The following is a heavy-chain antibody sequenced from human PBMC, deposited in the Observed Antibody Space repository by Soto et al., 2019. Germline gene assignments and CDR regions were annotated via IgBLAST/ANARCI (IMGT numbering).Heavy chain of an antibody. V-gene: IGHV1-2*04. CDR1: GYTFTGYY. CDR3: ARGKTYYYDSSGPRMDV. D-gene: IGHD3-22*01. Sequence: ASVKVSCKASGYTFTGYYMHWVRQAPGQGLEGMGWINATSGGTNYAQKFQGWVTMTRDTSISTAYMELSRLRSDDTAVYYCARGKTYYYDSSGPRMDVWGQGTTVTVSS. J-gene: IGHJ6*02. CDR2: INATSGGT.